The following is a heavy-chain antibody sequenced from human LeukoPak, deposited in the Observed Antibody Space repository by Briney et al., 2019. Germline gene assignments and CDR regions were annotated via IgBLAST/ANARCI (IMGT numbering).Heavy chain of an antibody. J-gene: IGHJ4*02. V-gene: IGHV3-23*01. CDR2: ISGSGGTT. CDR3: ASGQRYYFDY. CDR1: GFTFTSYA. Sequence: PGGSLRLSCAASGFTFTSYAMSWVRQAPGKGLEWVSAISGSGGTTYYADSVKGRFTISRDNSKNTLFLQMNSLRAEDTAVYYCASGQRYYFDYWGQGTLVTVSS.